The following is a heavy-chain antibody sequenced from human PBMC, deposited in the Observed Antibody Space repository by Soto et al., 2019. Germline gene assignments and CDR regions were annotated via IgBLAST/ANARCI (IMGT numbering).Heavy chain of an antibody. CDR3: ARQRGVVVLDY. J-gene: IGHJ4*02. CDR1: GGSISSSSYY. Sequence: PSETLSLTCTVSGGSISSSSYYWGWIRQPPGKGLEWIGSIYYSGSTYYNPSLKSRVTISVDTSKNQFSLKLSSVTAADTAVYYCARQRGVVVLDYWGQGTLVTVSS. V-gene: IGHV4-39*01. D-gene: IGHD2-15*01. CDR2: IYYSGST.